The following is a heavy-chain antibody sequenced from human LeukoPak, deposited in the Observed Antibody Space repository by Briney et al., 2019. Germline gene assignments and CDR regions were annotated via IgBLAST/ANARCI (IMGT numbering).Heavy chain of an antibody. V-gene: IGHV3-33*01. D-gene: IGHD6-13*01. CDR2: IWHDGTNK. CDR1: GFTFNTYG. J-gene: IGHJ4*02. CDR3: ASASSHRIAAGGDY. Sequence: GGSLRLSCAASGFTFNTYGMHWVRQAPGKGLEWVAAIWHDGTNKYYTDSVKGRFTISRDNSKNKLYLKMDSLSAEDTAVYYCASASSHRIAAGGDYWGQGTLVTVSS.